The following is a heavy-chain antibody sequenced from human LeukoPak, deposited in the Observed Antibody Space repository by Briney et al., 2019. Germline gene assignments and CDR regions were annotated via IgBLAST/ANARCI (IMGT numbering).Heavy chain of an antibody. CDR3: ARGHYDTSGYNHFDY. D-gene: IGHD3-22*01. CDR2: ISSSSDYI. J-gene: IGHJ4*02. CDR1: GFTFSSNS. Sequence: PGGSLRVSCAASGFTFSSNSMIWVRQAPGKGLEWVSSISSSSDYIYYADSVKGRFTISRDNAKNSLFLQMNSLRAEDTAVYYCARGHYDTSGYNHFDYWGQGTLVTVSS. V-gene: IGHV3-21*01.